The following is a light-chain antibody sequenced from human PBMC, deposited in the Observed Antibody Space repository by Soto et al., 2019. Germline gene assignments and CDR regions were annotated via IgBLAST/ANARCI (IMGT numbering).Light chain of an antibody. J-gene: IGKJ1*01. CDR1: QSIGSF. CDR3: QQYESYWT. Sequence: DIPMTQSPSTLSASVGDRVTITCRASQSIGSFLAWYQQKPGKTPKLLIYKASSLEGGVPSRFSGSGSGTEFTLTISSLQPDDFATYYCQQYESYWTFGQGTKVDMK. V-gene: IGKV1-5*03. CDR2: KAS.